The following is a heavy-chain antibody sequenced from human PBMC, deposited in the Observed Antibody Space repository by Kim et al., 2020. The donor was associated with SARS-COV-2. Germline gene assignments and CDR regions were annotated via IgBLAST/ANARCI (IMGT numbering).Heavy chain of an antibody. CDR1: GFTFSSYS. D-gene: IGHD3-10*01. CDR3: ARALWFGELSPFYFDY. Sequence: GGSLRLSCAASGFTFSSYSMNWVRQAPGKGLEWDSSISSSSSYIYYADSVKGRFTISRDNAKNSLYLQMNSLRAEDTAVYYCARALWFGELSPFYFDYWGPVARVTVSS. CDR2: ISSSSSYI. V-gene: IGHV3-21*01. J-gene: IGHJ4*02.